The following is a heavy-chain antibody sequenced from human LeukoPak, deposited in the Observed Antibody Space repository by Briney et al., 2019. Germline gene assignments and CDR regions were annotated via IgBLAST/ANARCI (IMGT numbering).Heavy chain of an antibody. CDR3: TRIYGTTPDY. Sequence: GGSLRLSCAASGYTFSSHGLHWVRQAPGKGLEWVAVIWYDGGKRYYADSVKGRFTVSKDNSKNTLYLQMNSLRVEDTAVYYCTRIYGTTPDYWGQGNLVTVSS. CDR2: IWYDGGKR. D-gene: IGHD1-1*01. V-gene: IGHV3-33*01. CDR1: GYTFSSHG. J-gene: IGHJ4*02.